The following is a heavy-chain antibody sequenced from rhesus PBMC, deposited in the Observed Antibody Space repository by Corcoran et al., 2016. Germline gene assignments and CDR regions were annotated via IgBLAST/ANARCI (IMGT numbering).Heavy chain of an antibody. D-gene: IGHD3-3*01. Sequence: QVTLKESGPALVKPTQTLTLTCTFSGFSLSPSLMGVGWIRPPPAKTLVGIALIFWVYDKLREWLEHSYWDDNKRYSTSLKNRLNISKDTSKNQVVLTVTNMDPVETATYYCARRPFGLDVFDFWGQGLGVTVSS. CDR3: ARRPFGLDVFDF. J-gene: IGHJ3*01. CDR1: GFSLSPSLMG. CDR2: SYWDDNK. V-gene: IGHV2-1*01.